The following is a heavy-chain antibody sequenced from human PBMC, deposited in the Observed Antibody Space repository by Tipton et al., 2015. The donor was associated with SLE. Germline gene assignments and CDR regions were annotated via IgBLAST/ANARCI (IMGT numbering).Heavy chain of an antibody. CDR1: GGSISRGGYY. CDR3: ARAPFGGTDY. D-gene: IGHD4-23*01. V-gene: IGHV4-39*07. Sequence: TLSLTCTVSGGSISRGGYYWSWIRQPPGKGLEWIGEINHSGSTNYNPSLKSRVTISVDTSKNQSSLKLSSVTAADTAVYYCARAPFGGTDYWGQGTLVTVSS. J-gene: IGHJ4*02. CDR2: INHSGST.